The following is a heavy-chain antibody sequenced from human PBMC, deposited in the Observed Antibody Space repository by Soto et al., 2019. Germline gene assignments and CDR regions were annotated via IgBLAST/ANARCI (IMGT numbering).Heavy chain of an antibody. CDR3: ARVVPGAEAWFGP. J-gene: IGHJ5*02. V-gene: IGHV1-18*01. CDR1: GYTFSNYG. CDR2: ISLYSDGT. D-gene: IGHD2-2*01. Sequence: PSVKVSCKTSGYTFSNYGITWVRQAPGQPLEWLGWISLYSDGTNYAQKFQGRVSMTTDTSTTTAYMELRSLRSDDTAVYYCARVVPGAEAWFGPWGQGTLVTVSS.